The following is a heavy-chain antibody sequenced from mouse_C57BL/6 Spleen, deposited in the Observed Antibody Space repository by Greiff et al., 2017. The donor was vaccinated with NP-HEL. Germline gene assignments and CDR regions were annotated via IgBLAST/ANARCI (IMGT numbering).Heavy chain of an antibody. J-gene: IGHJ4*01. Sequence: VQLQQSGPELVKPGASVKIPCKASGYTFTDYNMDWVKQSHGKSLEWIGDINPNNGGTIYNQKFKGKATLTVDKSSSTAYMELRSLTSEDTAVYYCARRGGGYYVYAMDYWGQGTSVTVSS. D-gene: IGHD2-3*01. V-gene: IGHV1-18*01. CDR2: INPNNGGT. CDR1: GYTFTDYN. CDR3: ARRGGGYYVYAMDY.